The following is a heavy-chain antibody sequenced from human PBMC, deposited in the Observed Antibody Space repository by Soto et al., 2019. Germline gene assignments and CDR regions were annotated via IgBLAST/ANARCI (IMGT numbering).Heavy chain of an antibody. D-gene: IGHD5-12*01. CDR2: MNPNSGNT. V-gene: IGHV1-8*01. J-gene: IGHJ6*01. CDR3: ARGYSGYDPEFYGMDV. CDR1: RHTFTNHD. Sequence: QVPLVQSGAEVKKPGASVKVSCKASRHTFTNHDINWVRQATGQGLEWMGWMNPNSGNTVSAQKFQGRVSMTSKTSIGTAYMELSSLRSEDTAVYYCARGYSGYDPEFYGMDVWGQGTTVTVSS.